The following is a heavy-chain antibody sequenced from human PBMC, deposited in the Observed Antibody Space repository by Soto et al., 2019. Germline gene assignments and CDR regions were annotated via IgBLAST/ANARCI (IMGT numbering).Heavy chain of an antibody. J-gene: IGHJ4*02. V-gene: IGHV3-74*01. Sequence: WWSLRLSCAASVFTFSIYWMHWFRQVPGKGPEWVSRINDDGSSTNYADSVKGRFIISRDNAKNTLYLQMNDLRAEDTAVYYCTRGPRSTSTGTGAFWGQGTLVTVSS. CDR1: VFTFSIYW. CDR3: TRGPRSTSTGTGAF. D-gene: IGHD1-1*01. CDR2: INDDGSST.